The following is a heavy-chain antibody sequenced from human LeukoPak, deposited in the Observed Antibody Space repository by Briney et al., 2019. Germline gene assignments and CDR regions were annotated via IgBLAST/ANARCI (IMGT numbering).Heavy chain of an antibody. J-gene: IGHJ4*02. CDR2: IYYSGNT. CDR1: GGSISSYY. CDR3: ACQSIAAAGTIEY. D-gene: IGHD6-13*01. V-gene: IGHV4-59*01. Sequence: SETLSLTRTVSGGSISSYYWSWIRQPPGKGLEWIGYIYYSGNTNYNPSLKSRVTISVDTSKNQFSLKLSSVTAADTAVYYCACQSIAAAGTIEYWGQGTLVTVSS.